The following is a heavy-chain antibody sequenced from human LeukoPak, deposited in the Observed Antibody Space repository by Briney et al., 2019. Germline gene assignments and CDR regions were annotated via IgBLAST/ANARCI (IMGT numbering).Heavy chain of an antibody. Sequence: GGSLRLSCAASGFTFSSYSMNWVRQAPGKGLEWVSSISSSSRYIYYADSLKGRFTISRDNAKDSLYLQMTSLRAEDTAVYYCAKDNSKTHYYGSGSYNSGRGLFDYWGQGILVTVSS. J-gene: IGHJ4*02. CDR1: GFTFSSYS. D-gene: IGHD3-10*01. CDR2: ISSSSRYI. CDR3: AKDNSKTHYYGSGSYNSGRGLFDY. V-gene: IGHV3-21*01.